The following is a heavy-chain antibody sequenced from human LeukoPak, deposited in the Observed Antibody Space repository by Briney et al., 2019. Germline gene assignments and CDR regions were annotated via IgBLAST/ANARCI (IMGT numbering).Heavy chain of an antibody. CDR2: ISAHNGNT. D-gene: IGHD3-22*01. Sequence: GASVKVPCKASGYTFTSYGISWVRQAPGQGLEWMGWISAHNGNTNYAQKLQGRVTMTTDTSTSTAYMELRSLRSDDTAVYYCARDSPFDSGYYYVAGSDFDYWGQGTLVTVSS. CDR3: ARDSPFDSGYYYVAGSDFDY. CDR1: GYTFTSYG. V-gene: IGHV1-18*01. J-gene: IGHJ4*02.